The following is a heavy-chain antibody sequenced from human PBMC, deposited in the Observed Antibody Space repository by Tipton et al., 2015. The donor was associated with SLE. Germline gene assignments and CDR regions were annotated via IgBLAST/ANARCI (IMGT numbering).Heavy chain of an antibody. D-gene: IGHD2-2*01. CDR3: ARDRAVPAVVDP. CDR2: FYTSGST. V-gene: IGHV4-4*07. J-gene: IGHJ5*02. CDR1: GTSISSYS. Sequence: GLVKPSETLSLTCTVSGTSISSYSWNWIRQPAGKGLEWIGRFYTSGSTNYYPSLKSRVTMSVDTSKNQFSLNLSSVTAADTAVYYCARDRAVPAVVDPWGQGTLVTVSS.